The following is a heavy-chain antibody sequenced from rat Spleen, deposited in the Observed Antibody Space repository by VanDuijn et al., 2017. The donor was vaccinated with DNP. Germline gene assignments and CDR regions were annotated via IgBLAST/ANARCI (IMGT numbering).Heavy chain of an antibody. J-gene: IGHJ2*01. D-gene: IGHD4-1*01. CDR2: ITSSGGST. V-gene: IGHV5-25*01. CDR3: AKNTGYYFDS. CDR1: GFTFSNYY. Sequence: EVQLVESGGGLVQPGRSLTLSCAASGFTFSNYYMAWVRQVPGKGLEWVASITSSGGSTYYPDSVKGRFIISRDNGKSSLYLQLSSLKSEDTATYYCAKNTGYYFDSWGQGVMVTVSS.